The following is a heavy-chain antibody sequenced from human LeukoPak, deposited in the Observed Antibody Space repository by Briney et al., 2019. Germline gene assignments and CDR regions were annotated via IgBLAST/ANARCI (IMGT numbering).Heavy chain of an antibody. J-gene: IGHJ4*02. Sequence: GGSLRLSCSASGFTFSSYAMHWVRQAPGEGLEYISGVTSDGGTTYNADSVKGRFTISRDNSKNTLYLQMSSLRVENTAVYYCVKVSSTVGATYVDYWGQGTLVTVSS. CDR2: VTSDGGTT. CDR1: GFTFSSYA. V-gene: IGHV3-64D*06. D-gene: IGHD1-26*01. CDR3: VKVSSTVGATYVDY.